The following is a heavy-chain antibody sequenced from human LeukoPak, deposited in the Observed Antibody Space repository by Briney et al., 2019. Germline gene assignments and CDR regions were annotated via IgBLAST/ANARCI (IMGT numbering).Heavy chain of an antibody. D-gene: IGHD5-24*01. J-gene: IGHJ4*02. CDR1: GGTFSSYA. CDR2: IIPIFGTA. Sequence: SVKVSCKASGGTFSSYAISWVRQAPGQGLEWMGGIIPIFGTANYAQKFQGRVTITRNTSISTAYMELSSLRSEDTAVYYCARVERDEFDYWGQGTLVTVSS. V-gene: IGHV1-69*05. CDR3: ARVERDEFDY.